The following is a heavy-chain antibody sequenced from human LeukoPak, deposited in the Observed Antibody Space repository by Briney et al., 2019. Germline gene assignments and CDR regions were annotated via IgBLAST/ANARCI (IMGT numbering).Heavy chain of an antibody. V-gene: IGHV3-53*01. CDR1: GFTVSSNY. CDR2: IYSGGST. D-gene: IGHD3-16*01. J-gene: IGHJ6*02. Sequence: GGSLRLSCAASGFTVSSNYMSWVRQAPGKGLEWVSVIYSGGSTHYADSVKGRFTISRDNSKNTLYLQMNSLRAEDTAVYYCARDKGGLYYYGMDVWGQGTTVTVSS. CDR3: ARDKGGLYYYGMDV.